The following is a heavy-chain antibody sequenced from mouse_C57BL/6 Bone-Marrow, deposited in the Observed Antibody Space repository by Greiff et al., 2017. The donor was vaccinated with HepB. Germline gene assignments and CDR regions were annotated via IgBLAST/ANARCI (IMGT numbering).Heavy chain of an antibody. Sequence: TLKVSGPGILQPSQTLSLTRSFSGFSLSTFGMGVGWIRQPSGKGLEWLAHIWWDDDKYYNPALKSRLTISKDTSKNQVFLKIANVDTADTATYYCARIHYYGSSFPYYFDYWGQGTTLTVSS. V-gene: IGHV8-8*01. CDR1: GFSLSTFGMG. J-gene: IGHJ2*01. CDR2: IWWDDDK. D-gene: IGHD1-1*01. CDR3: ARIHYYGSSFPYYFDY.